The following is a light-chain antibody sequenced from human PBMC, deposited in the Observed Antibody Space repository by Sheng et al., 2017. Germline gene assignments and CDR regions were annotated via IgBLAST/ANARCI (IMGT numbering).Light chain of an antibody. J-gene: IGLJ1*01. Sequence: QSALTQPPSASGSLGQSVTISCTGTSSDVGGYDYVSWYQQHPGQSPQNSMIYDVSNRPSEISPRFSGSKSANAASLTISSLQAEDEADYYCSSYTSGKTPLVFGAGTKVTV. CDR3: SSYTSGKTPLV. CDR2: DVS. V-gene: IGLV2-14*01. CDR1: SSDVGGYDY.